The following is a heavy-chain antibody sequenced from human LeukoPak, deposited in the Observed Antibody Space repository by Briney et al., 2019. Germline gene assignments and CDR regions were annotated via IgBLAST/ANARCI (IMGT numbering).Heavy chain of an antibody. CDR2: ISSSSSTI. CDR3: ARERITMTPDAFDI. J-gene: IGHJ3*02. V-gene: IGHV3-48*01. CDR1: GFTFSSYS. Sequence: PGGSLRLSCAASGFTFSSYSMNWVRQAPGKGLEWVSYISSSSSTIYYADSVKGRFTISRDNAKNSLYLQMNSLRAEDTAVYYCARERITMTPDAFDIRGQGTMVTVSS. D-gene: IGHD3-22*01.